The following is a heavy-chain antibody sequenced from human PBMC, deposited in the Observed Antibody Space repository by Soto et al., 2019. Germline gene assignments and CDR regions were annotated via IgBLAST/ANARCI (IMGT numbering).Heavy chain of an antibody. CDR2: IYYSGST. CDR3: ARQRGQWLVPGNWFDP. J-gene: IGHJ5*02. CDR1: GGSISSSSYY. Sequence: QLQLQESGPGLVKPSETLSLTCTVSGGSISSSSYYWGWIRQPPGKGLEWIGSIYYSGSTYYNPSLKSRVTISVDTSKNQFSLKLSSVTAADTAVYYCARQRGQWLVPGNWFDPWGQGTLVTVSS. D-gene: IGHD6-19*01. V-gene: IGHV4-39*01.